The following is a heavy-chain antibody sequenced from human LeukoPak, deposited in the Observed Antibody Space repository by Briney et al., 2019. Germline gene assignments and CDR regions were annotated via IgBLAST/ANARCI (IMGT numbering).Heavy chain of an antibody. CDR3: ARDLGYYNRV. D-gene: IGHD3-22*01. J-gene: IGHJ4*02. CDR1: GGSISSGGYY. Sequence: PSETLSLTCTVSGGSISSGGYYWSWIRQHPGKGLEWFGCIYYSGSTYYNPSLKSRPNISVETSKNQFSLELSSVTAADTAVYYCARDLGYYNRVWGEGTLVTVSS. V-gene: IGHV4-31*03. CDR2: IYYSGST.